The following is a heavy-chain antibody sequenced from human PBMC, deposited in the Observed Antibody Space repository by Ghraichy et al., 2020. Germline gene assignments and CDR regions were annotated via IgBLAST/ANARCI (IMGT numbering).Heavy chain of an antibody. CDR2: IWYDGSNK. J-gene: IGHJ6*02. CDR3: ARDSDSSSSLNYYGMDA. CDR1: GFTFSSYG. Sequence: GGSLRLSCAASGFTFSSYGMHWVRQAPGKGLEWVAAIWYDGSNKYYADSVKGRFTISRDNSKNTLYLQMNSLIAEDTAVYYCARDSDSSSSLNYYGMDAWRQGTTVTVSS. V-gene: IGHV3-33*01. D-gene: IGHD6-6*01.